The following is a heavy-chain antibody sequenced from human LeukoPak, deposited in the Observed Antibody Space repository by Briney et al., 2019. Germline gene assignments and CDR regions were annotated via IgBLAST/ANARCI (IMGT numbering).Heavy chain of an antibody. D-gene: IGHD6-13*01. J-gene: IGHJ3*02. CDR1: GYTFTGYY. CDR2: VNPNSGGT. Sequence: GASVKVSCKASGYTFTGYYMHWVRQAPGQGLEWMGWVNPNSGGTNYAQKFQGWVTMTRDTSISTAYMELSRLRSDDTAVYYCARARGIAAAVLNNDAFDIWGQGTMVTVSS. V-gene: IGHV1-2*04. CDR3: ARARGIAAAVLNNDAFDI.